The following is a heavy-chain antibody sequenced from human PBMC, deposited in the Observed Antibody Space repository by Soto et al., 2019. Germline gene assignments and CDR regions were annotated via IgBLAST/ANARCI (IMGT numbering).Heavy chain of an antibody. CDR2: INHSGST. V-gene: IGHV4-34*01. CDR3: ARGWGRIFDY. J-gene: IGHJ4*02. D-gene: IGHD7-27*01. CDR1: GGSFSGYY. Sequence: QVQLQQWGAGLLKPSETLSLTCAVYGGSFSGYYWNWIRQPPGKGLEWIGEINHSGSTNYNPSLKSRVTISLDTSKHQFSLKLSSVTAADTAVYYCARGWGRIFDYWGQGTRVTVSS.